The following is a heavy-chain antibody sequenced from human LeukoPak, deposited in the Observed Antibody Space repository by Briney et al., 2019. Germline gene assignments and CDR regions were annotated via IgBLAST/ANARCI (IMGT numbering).Heavy chain of an antibody. CDR2: IYYSGST. V-gene: IGHV4-39*01. Sequence: SETLSLTCTVSGGSISSSNCYWGWIRQPPGKGLEWIGNIYYSGSTHYNPSLKSRVTISVDTSKNQFSLRLSSVTAADTAVYYCARREYGSGIDWGQGALVIVSS. J-gene: IGHJ4*02. CDR1: GGSISSSNCY. CDR3: ARREYGSGID. D-gene: IGHD3-10*01.